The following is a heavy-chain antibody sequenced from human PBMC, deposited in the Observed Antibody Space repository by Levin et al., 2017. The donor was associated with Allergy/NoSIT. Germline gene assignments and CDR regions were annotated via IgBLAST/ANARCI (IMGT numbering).Heavy chain of an antibody. D-gene: IGHD2-2*01. CDR2: ISYDGSNK. CDR3: ARGSVVLVPAATRRGGMDV. Sequence: GESLKISCAASGFTFSSYAMHWVRQAPGKGLEWVAVISYDGSNKYYADSVKGRFTISRDNSKNTLYLQMNSLRAEDTAVYYCARGSVVLVPAATRRGGMDVWGQGTTVTVSS. CDR1: GFTFSSYA. V-gene: IGHV3-30-3*01. J-gene: IGHJ6*02.